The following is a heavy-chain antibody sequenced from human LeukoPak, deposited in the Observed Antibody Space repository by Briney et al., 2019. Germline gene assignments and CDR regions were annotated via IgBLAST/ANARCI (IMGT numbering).Heavy chain of an antibody. CDR1: GYTFTGYY. V-gene: IGHV1-2*06. D-gene: IGHD3-16*02. J-gene: IGHJ3*02. Sequence: ASVKVPCKASGYTFTGYYMHWVRQAPGQGLEWMGRINPNSGGTNYAQKFQGRVTMTRDTSISTAYMELSRLRSDDTAVYYCARSGGYYDYVWGSYRSYAFDIWGQGTMVTVSS. CDR2: INPNSGGT. CDR3: ARSGGYYDYVWGSYRSYAFDI.